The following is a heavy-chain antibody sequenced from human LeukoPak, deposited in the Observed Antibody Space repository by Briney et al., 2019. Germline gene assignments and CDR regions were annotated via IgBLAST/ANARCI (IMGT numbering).Heavy chain of an antibody. V-gene: IGHV3-7*03. CDR1: GFTFSNYW. Sequence: GGSLRLSCVFSGFTFSNYWMSWVRQAPGKGLEWVANIKQDGSEKYYVDSVKGRFTISRDNAKNSLYLQMNSLRAEDTAVYYCARDYDFWSGRPGGSFDYWGQGTLVTVSS. CDR3: ARDYDFWSGRPGGSFDY. D-gene: IGHD3-3*01. CDR2: IKQDGSEK. J-gene: IGHJ4*02.